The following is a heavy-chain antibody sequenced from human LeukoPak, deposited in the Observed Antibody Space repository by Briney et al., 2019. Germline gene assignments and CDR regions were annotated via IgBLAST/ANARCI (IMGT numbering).Heavy chain of an antibody. V-gene: IGHV4-59*01. J-gene: IGHJ4*02. D-gene: IGHD1-14*01. Sequence: SETLSLTCTVSGGSISSYYWSWIRQPPGKGLEWIGYIYYSGSTNYNPSLKSRVTISVDTSKNQFSLKLSSVTAADTAVYYCARDTGVGSYFDYWGQGTLVTVSS. CDR2: IYYSGST. CDR1: GGSISSYY. CDR3: ARDTGVGSYFDY.